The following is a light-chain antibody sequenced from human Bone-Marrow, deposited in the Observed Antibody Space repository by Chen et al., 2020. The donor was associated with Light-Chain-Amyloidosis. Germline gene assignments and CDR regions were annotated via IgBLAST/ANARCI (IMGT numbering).Light chain of an antibody. J-gene: IGLJ2*01. Sequence: SYELTQPPSVSVSPGQTARITCSGDDLPTKYAYWYQQKPDQAPVLVIHRDTERHSGISVRFSVSSSGRTATLTIRGVQAEDEADYHCQSADSSGTDGVIFGGGTKLTVL. CDR1: DLPTKY. CDR2: RDT. CDR3: QSADSSGTDGVI. V-gene: IGLV3-25*03.